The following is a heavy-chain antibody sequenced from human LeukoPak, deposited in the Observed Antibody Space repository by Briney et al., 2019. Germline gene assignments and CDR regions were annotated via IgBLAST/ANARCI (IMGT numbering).Heavy chain of an antibody. CDR3: ARGYHDFSGYWLSYFDY. CDR1: GGSISSYY. Sequence: SETLSLTCTVSGGSISSYYWSWIRQPAGKGLEWIGRIYTSGSTNYNPSLKSRVTISVDTSKNQFSLKLNSVTAADTAVYYCARGYHDFSGYWLSYFDYWGQGTLVTVSS. J-gene: IGHJ4*02. D-gene: IGHD3-22*01. CDR2: IYTSGST. V-gene: IGHV4-4*07.